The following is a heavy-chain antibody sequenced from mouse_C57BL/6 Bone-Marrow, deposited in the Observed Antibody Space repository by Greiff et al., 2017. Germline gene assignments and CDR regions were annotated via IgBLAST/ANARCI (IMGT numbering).Heavy chain of an antibody. V-gene: IGHV1-69*01. Sequence: LQQSGAELVMPGASVKLSCKASGYTFTSYWMHWVKQRPGQGLEWIGEIDPSDSYTNYNQKFKGKSTLTVDKSSSTAYMQLSSLTSEDSAVYYCARWTAQATIWYFDVWGTGTTVTVSS. D-gene: IGHD3-2*02. CDR1: GYTFTSYW. CDR2: IDPSDSYT. CDR3: ARWTAQATIWYFDV. J-gene: IGHJ1*03.